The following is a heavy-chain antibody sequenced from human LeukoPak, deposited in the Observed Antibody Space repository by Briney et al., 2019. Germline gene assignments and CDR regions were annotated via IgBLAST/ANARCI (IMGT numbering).Heavy chain of an antibody. CDR3: ARGYSRAAFDI. CDR1: GFTVSGNY. V-gene: IGHV3-48*01. J-gene: IGHJ3*02. D-gene: IGHD2-15*01. CDR2: ISSTGGTI. Sequence: GGSLRLSCAVSGFTVSGNYMNWVRQAPGKGLEWVSFISSTGGTIYYADSVKGRFTVSRDNGKNSLLLQMNSLRAEDTALYYCARGYSRAAFDIWGQGTVVAVSS.